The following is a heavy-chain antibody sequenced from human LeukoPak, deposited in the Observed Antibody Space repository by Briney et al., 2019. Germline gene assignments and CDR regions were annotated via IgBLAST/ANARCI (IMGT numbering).Heavy chain of an antibody. Sequence: PGGSLRLSCAVSGFTFSSCSMNWVRQAPGKGLEWVAVIWYDGSNKYSGDSVKARFTISRDNSKNALYLQMNSLRADTAMYYCARDSFGSLDNWGQGTLVTVSS. D-gene: IGHD1-26*01. J-gene: IGHJ4*02. CDR1: GFTFSSCS. CDR3: ARDSFGSLDN. V-gene: IGHV3-33*08. CDR2: IWYDGSNK.